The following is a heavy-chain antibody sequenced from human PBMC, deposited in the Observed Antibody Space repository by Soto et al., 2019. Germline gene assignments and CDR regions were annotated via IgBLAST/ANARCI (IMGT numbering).Heavy chain of an antibody. Sequence: QVQLQQWGAGLLKPSETLSLTCAVYVGSFSGYSWTWIRQSPGKGLEWIGDVNHRGSAKYNPSLKSRVTISVDTSKNQFSLKLKSVTAADTALYCCARAARPREQRVRTPATGDYFDYWGQGTLVTVSS. CDR2: VNHRGSA. V-gene: IGHV4-34*02. CDR1: VGSFSGYS. CDR3: ARAARPREQRVRTPATGDYFDY. D-gene: IGHD2-15*01. J-gene: IGHJ4*02.